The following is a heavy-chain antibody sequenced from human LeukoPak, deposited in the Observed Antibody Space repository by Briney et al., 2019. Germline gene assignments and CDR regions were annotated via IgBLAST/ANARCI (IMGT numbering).Heavy chain of an antibody. CDR3: ARHLGYSSSHTDY. CDR2: ISHSGAST. Sequence: GGSLRLSCAAPGFTFSSYAMSWVRQAPGKGLEWVSAISHSGASTNYADSVKGRFTIARDNSKNTLFLQMHSLRADDTAVYYCARHLGYSSSHTDYWGQGTRVTVSS. D-gene: IGHD6-13*01. J-gene: IGHJ4*02. V-gene: IGHV3-23*01. CDR1: GFTFSSYA.